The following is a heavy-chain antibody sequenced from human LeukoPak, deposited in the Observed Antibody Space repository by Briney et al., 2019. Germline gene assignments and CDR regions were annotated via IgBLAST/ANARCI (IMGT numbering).Heavy chain of an antibody. Sequence: SETLSLTCAVSGGSISSSNWWSWVRQPPGKGLEWIGEIYHSGSTNYNPSLKSRITISVDKSKNRFSLKLSSVTAADTAVYYCASRDYYGSGSPDYYWGQGTLVTVSS. J-gene: IGHJ4*02. V-gene: IGHV4-4*02. CDR3: ASRDYYGSGSPDYY. CDR1: GGSISSSNW. D-gene: IGHD3-10*01. CDR2: IYHSGST.